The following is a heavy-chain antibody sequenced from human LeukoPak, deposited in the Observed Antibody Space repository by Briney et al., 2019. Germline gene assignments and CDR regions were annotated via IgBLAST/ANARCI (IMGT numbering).Heavy chain of an antibody. D-gene: IGHD6-6*01. Sequence: GGSLRLSCAASGFTFSCYGMNWVRQAPGKGLEWVSSITSSSSYIYYADSAKGRFTISRDNAKNSLYLQMNSLRAEDTAVYYGARSYSSSRGTFDYWGQGTLVTVSS. CDR2: ITSSSSYI. J-gene: IGHJ4*02. CDR1: GFTFSCYG. CDR3: ARSYSSSRGTFDY. V-gene: IGHV3-21*01.